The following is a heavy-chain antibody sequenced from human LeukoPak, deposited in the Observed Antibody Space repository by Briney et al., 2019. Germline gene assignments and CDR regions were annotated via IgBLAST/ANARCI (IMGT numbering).Heavy chain of an antibody. Sequence: ASVKVSCKASGYTFTSYGISWVRQAPGQGLEWMGWISADNGNTNYAQKLQGRVTMTTDTSTSTAYMELRSLRSDDTAVYYCAGVRPGDYTPHYYYYMDVWGKGTTVTVSS. CDR1: GYTFTSYG. CDR3: AGVRPGDYTPHYYYYMDV. CDR2: ISADNGNT. V-gene: IGHV1-18*01. D-gene: IGHD4-17*01. J-gene: IGHJ6*03.